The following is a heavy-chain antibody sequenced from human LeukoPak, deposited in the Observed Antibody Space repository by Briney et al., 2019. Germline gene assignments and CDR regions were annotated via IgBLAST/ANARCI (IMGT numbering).Heavy chain of an antibody. D-gene: IGHD1-1*01. CDR1: AGSISSNY. CDR2: IYYSGST. CDR3: AREGYGAFDI. V-gene: IGHV4-59*01. Sequence: SETLSLTCTVGAGSISSNYWSWIRQPPGKGLEWIGYIYYSGSTNYNPSFKSRVTISVDTSKNQFSLKLSSVTAADTAVYYCAREGYGAFDIWGQGTMVTVSS. J-gene: IGHJ3*02.